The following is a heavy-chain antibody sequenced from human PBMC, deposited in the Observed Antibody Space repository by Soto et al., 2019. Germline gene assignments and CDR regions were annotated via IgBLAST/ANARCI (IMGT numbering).Heavy chain of an antibody. V-gene: IGHV2-5*01. D-gene: IGHD4-17*01. J-gene: IGHJ3*02. CDR3: AHKLPVTTSAFDI. Sequence: QITLKESGPPLVKPTQTLTLTCTFSGFSLNTSGVGVGWVRQPPGRALEWLAVIYWTDDKRYSPSLKSRLSITKDTSKYQVVLTMTNMDPMDTAIFFCAHKLPVTTSAFDIWGQGTMVTVSS. CDR2: IYWTDDK. CDR1: GFSLNTSGVG.